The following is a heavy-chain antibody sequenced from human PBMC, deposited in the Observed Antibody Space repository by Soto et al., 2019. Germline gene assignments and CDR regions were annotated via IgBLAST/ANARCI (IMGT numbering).Heavy chain of an antibody. V-gene: IGHV1-2*02. Sequence: GASVKVSCKDSGETLIGYYRQWVRQATEQGPEWVGWINPNAGGTNPAQKFQGRVTITRDTSARTVYMELSSLRSEDTAVYYCARGHLAVVPVASWFYYMDVWGKGTTVTVSS. J-gene: IGHJ6*03. D-gene: IGHD2-2*01. CDR2: INPNAGGT. CDR1: GETLIGYY. CDR3: ARGHLAVVPVASWFYYMDV.